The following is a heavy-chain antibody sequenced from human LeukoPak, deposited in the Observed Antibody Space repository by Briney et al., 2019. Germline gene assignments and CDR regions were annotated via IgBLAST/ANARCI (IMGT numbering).Heavy chain of an antibody. CDR3: AKGSSMGPISFYLDY. CDR1: GYTFTTCA. J-gene: IGHJ4*02. Sequence: ASGKVSCKASGYTFTTCAIHWVRQAPGQRLEWMGLINTGDGDTIYSQKFQGRVTITRDTSANTAYLELDSLTSEDTAVYYCAKGSSMGPISFYLDYWGQGTLVTVSS. D-gene: IGHD5-24*01. CDR2: INTGDGDT. V-gene: IGHV1-3*04.